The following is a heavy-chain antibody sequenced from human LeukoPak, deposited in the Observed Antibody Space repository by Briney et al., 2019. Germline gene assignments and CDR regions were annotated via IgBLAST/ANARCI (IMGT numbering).Heavy chain of an antibody. CDR1: GYTFTSYG. CDR3: AILCSGYDWGPLPFFSGGCVDY. J-gene: IGHJ4*02. Sequence: GASVKVSCKASGYTFTSYGISWVRQAPGQGLEWMGWISAYNGNTNYAQKFQGRVTMTTDTSTSTAYMELRSLRSDDTAVYYCAILCSGYDWGPLPFFSGGCVDYWGQGTLVTVSS. V-gene: IGHV1-18*01. CDR2: ISAYNGNT. D-gene: IGHD5-12*01.